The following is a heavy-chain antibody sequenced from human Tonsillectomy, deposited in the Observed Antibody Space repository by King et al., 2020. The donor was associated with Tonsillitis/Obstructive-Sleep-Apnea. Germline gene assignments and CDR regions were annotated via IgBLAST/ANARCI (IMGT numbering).Heavy chain of an antibody. CDR3: ITLSSYTSLYYHMDV. Sequence: VQLVESGGGLVKPGGSLRLSCAASGFTFSNAWMSWVRQAPGKGLEWVGRIKIKTDGGTTDYAVPVKGSFTISRDDSKNTLYLQMNSLKTEDTAVYFCITLSSYTSLYYHMDVWGKGTPVTVSS. J-gene: IGHJ6*03. CDR2: IKIKTDGGTT. D-gene: IGHD2-2*01. V-gene: IGHV3-15*01. CDR1: GFTFSNAW.